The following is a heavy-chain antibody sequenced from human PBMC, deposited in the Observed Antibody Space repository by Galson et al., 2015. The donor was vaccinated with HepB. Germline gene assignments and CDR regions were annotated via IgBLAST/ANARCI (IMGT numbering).Heavy chain of an antibody. J-gene: IGHJ4*02. Sequence: SLRLSCAVSGFTFSSSWMHWVRQAPGKGLMWVSRINVDGSNIKYVDSVKGRFTISRDNAKNTLYLQMNSLRADDTAVYYCVRGSSSWNGVDYWGQGTLVTVSS. V-gene: IGHV3-74*03. CDR1: GFTFSSSW. D-gene: IGHD6-6*01. CDR3: VRGSSSWNGVDY. CDR2: INVDGSNI.